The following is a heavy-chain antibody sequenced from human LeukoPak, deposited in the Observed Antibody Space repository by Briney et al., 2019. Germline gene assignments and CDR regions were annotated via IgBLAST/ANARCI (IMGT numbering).Heavy chain of an antibody. J-gene: IGHJ4*02. CDR2: FDPEDGET. CDR3: ATTITMVRGDDFDY. D-gene: IGHD3-10*01. V-gene: IGHV1-24*01. Sequence: ASVKVSCKVSGYNLTELSMHWVRQAPGKGLEWMGGFDPEDGETIYAQKFQGRVTMTEDTSTDTAYMELSSLRSEDTAVYYCATTITMVRGDDFDYWGQGTLVTVSS. CDR1: GYNLTELS.